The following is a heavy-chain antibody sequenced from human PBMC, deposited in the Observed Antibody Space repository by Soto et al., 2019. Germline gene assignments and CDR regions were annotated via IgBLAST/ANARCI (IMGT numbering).Heavy chain of an antibody. Sequence: WVTLRLSCAASGFTFSTYSLTWVRQAPGKGLEWVSYISGRSSAIYYADSVNGRFTISRDKAKNSLYLQMNSLRDEYTPVYYCARCASGCNYNYYAMEVWGQETTVTVSS. CDR3: ARCASGCNYNYYAMEV. CDR2: ISGRSSAI. J-gene: IGHJ6*02. CDR1: GFTFSTYS. D-gene: IGHD3-22*01. V-gene: IGHV3-48*02.